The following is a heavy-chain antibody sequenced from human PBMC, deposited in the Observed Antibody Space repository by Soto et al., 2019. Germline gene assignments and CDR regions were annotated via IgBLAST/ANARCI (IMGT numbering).Heavy chain of an antibody. CDR3: ATESGSTYGYFDY. CDR2: ISNSGST. D-gene: IGHD5-18*01. J-gene: IGHJ4*02. Sequence: SETLSLTCTCSGGSATSDEEYWIWIRHSPGKGVEWIGYISNSGSTGYNPSLKTRLSMSVDRSKNQFTLRLTSVTAADTAVYFCATESGSTYGYFDYWGQGTQVTVSS. V-gene: IGHV4-30-4*01. CDR1: GGSATSDEEY.